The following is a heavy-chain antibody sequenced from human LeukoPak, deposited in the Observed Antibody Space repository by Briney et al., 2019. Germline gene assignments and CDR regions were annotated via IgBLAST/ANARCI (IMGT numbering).Heavy chain of an antibody. CDR2: FYPSDSKT. J-gene: IGHJ4*02. Sequence: GESLKISCKGSGYSFNTFWFGWVRQTPETGLEWMGNFYPSDSKTKYKPSFQGEVTISVDKSITTSYLRLTARKAWDPPMNSCARLIYYGSGRTYFFDSWGQARLVTASS. CDR1: GYSFNTFW. V-gene: IGHV5-51*01. D-gene: IGHD3-10*01. CDR3: ARLIYYGSGRTYFFDS.